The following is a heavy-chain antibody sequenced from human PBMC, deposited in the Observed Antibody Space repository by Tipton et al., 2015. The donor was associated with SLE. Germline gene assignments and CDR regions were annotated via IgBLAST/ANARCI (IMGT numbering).Heavy chain of an antibody. Sequence: TLSLTCTVSGGSISSYYWSWIRQPPGKGLEWIGYIYYSGSTNYNPSLKSRVTILVDTSKNQLSLELSSVTAADTAVYYCATACINDFWSGGGDWFDPWGQGTLVTVSS. D-gene: IGHD3-3*01. V-gene: IGHV4-59*01. CDR1: GGSISSYY. J-gene: IGHJ5*02. CDR3: ATACINDFWSGGGDWFDP. CDR2: IYYSGST.